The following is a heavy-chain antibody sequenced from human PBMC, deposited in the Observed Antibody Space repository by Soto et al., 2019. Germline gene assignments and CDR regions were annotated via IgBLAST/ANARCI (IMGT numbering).Heavy chain of an antibody. CDR2: IDTSGAT. CDR1: GGSMFGFY. CDR3: ARANRPFREDTPFDS. D-gene: IGHD3-10*01. J-gene: IGHJ4*02. Sequence: QVQLHESGPGLVKPSETLSLTCTVSGGSMFGFYWSWLRQPAGKTLEWIGRIDTSGATAYSSSLKTRVTIAANDAKTQFTLRLTSMTAADAAIYSCARANRPFREDTPFDSWGQGILVSVSS. V-gene: IGHV4-4*07.